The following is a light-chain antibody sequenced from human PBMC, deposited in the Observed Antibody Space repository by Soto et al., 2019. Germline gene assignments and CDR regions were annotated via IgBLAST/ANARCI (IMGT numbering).Light chain of an antibody. CDR1: SSNIGINY. Sequence: QSVLTQPPSASGTPGQRVTISCSGSSSNIGINYVYWYQQLPGTAPKLLIYRNDQRPSGVPDRFSGSKSGTSASLAISGLRSDDEGDYYCASWDDSLSGRVFGGGTKLTVL. CDR2: RND. V-gene: IGLV1-47*01. CDR3: ASWDDSLSGRV. J-gene: IGLJ3*02.